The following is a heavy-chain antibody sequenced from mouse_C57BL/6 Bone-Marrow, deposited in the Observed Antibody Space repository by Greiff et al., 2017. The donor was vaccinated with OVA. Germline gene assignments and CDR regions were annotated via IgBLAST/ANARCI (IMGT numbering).Heavy chain of an antibody. CDR3: ARRGPYYYGSSYDY. D-gene: IGHD1-1*01. Sequence: EVQVVESGGGLVQPGESLKLSCESNEYEFPSHDMSWVRKTPEKRLELVAAINSDGGSTYYPDTMERRFIISRDNTKKTLYLQMSSLRSEDTALYYCARRGPYYYGSSYDYWGQGTTLTVSS. J-gene: IGHJ2*01. V-gene: IGHV5-2*01. CDR2: INSDGGST. CDR1: EYEFPSHD.